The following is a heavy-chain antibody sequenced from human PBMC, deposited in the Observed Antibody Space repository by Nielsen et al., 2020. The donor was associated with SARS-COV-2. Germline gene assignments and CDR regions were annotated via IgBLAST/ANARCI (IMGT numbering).Heavy chain of an antibody. Sequence: SDTLSLTCAVYGGSFSGYYWSWIRQPPGKGLEWIGEINHSGSTNYNPSLKSRVTISVDTSKNQFSLKLSSVTAADTAVYYCARVCGVIAARSYNWFDPWGQGTLVTVSS. V-gene: IGHV4-34*01. D-gene: IGHD6-6*01. CDR2: INHSGST. J-gene: IGHJ5*02. CDR1: GGSFSGYY. CDR3: ARVCGVIAARSYNWFDP.